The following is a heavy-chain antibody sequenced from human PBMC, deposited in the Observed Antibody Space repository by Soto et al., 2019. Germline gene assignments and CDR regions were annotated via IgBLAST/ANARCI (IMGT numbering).Heavy chain of an antibody. J-gene: IGHJ4*02. CDR3: ARDRYDYVWGSYRYFAY. Sequence: GGSLRLSCAASGFTLGRYGMSWVRQAPGKGLEWVSAVSPNGQGIYYADSVRGRFTISRDNSKNTLYLQMNSLRAEDTAVYYCARDRYDYVWGSYRYFAYWGQGTLVTVSS. CDR2: VSPNGQGI. CDR1: GFTLGRYG. V-gene: IGHV3-23*01. D-gene: IGHD3-16*02.